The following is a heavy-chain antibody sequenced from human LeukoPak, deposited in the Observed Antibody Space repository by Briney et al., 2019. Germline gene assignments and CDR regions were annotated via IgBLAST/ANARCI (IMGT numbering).Heavy chain of an antibody. D-gene: IGHD3-10*01. CDR3: AKDLSEWFGELSPFDY. V-gene: IGHV3-30-3*01. CDR1: GFTFSSYA. CDR2: ISYDGSNK. J-gene: IGHJ4*02. Sequence: GGSLRLSCAASGFTFSSYAMHWVRQAPGKGLEWVAVISYDGSNKYYADSVKGRFTISRDNSKNTLYLQMNSLRAEDTAVYYCAKDLSEWFGELSPFDYWGQGTLVTVSS.